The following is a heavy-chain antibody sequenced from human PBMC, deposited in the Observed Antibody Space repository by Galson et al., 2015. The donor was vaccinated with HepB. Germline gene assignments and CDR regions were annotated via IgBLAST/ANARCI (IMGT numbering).Heavy chain of an antibody. J-gene: IGHJ4*02. Sequence: QSGAEVKKPGESLRISCKGSGYSFTSYWITWVRQMPGKGLEWMGTIDPSDSYSSYSPSFQGHVTISADKSTSTAYLQWSSLKASDSAIYYCARRGSSGYKSSLDYWGQGTLVTVSS. CDR3: ARRGSSGYKSSLDY. CDR2: IDPSDSYS. CDR1: GYSFTSYW. V-gene: IGHV5-10-1*01. D-gene: IGHD6-25*01.